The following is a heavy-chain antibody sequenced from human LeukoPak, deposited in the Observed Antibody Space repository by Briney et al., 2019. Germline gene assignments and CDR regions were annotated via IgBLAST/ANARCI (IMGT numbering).Heavy chain of an antibody. D-gene: IGHD3-10*01. CDR2: IDWDDDK. J-gene: IGHJ4*02. CDR3: ARTRFGDQGSRIDF. Sequence: SGPALVHPTPTLTLTYTFSGFSLTTSGMCVSWIRQPPGKALEWLARIDWDDDKFYNTSLKNKLTISKDNSKNQVVLTMTNMDPVDTATYYCARTRFGDQGSRIDFWGQGTLVTVSS. V-gene: IGHV2-70*17. CDR1: GFSLTTSGMC.